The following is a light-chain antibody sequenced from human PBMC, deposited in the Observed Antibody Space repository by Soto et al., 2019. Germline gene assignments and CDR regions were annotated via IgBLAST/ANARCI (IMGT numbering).Light chain of an antibody. Sequence: QSALTQPASVSGSPGQSITISCTGTSSDVGSYNLVSWYQQHPGKAPKLMIYESSKRPSGVFNRFSGSKSGNTASLTISGLQAEDEADYYCCSYAGSSTYVVFGGGTKLTVL. J-gene: IGLJ2*01. CDR3: CSYAGSSTYVV. CDR1: SSDVGSYNL. CDR2: ESS. V-gene: IGLV2-23*01.